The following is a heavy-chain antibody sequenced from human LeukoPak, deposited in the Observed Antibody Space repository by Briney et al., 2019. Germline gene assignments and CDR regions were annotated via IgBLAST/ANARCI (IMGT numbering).Heavy chain of an antibody. CDR1: GFTFSNHG. CDR3: TGTVVVRGSDAFDI. Sequence: AGGSLRLSCAASGFTFSNHGMHWVRQASGKGLEWVGRIRSKANSYATAYAASVKGRFTISRDDSKNTAYLQMNSLKTEDTAVYYCTGTVVVRGSDAFDIWGQGTMVTVSS. D-gene: IGHD2-21*01. J-gene: IGHJ3*02. V-gene: IGHV3-73*01. CDR2: IRSKANSYAT.